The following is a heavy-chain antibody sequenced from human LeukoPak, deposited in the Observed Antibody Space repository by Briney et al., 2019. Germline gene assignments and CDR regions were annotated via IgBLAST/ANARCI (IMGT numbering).Heavy chain of an antibody. CDR3: AKSVRFGELPPFDY. V-gene: IGHV3-23*01. D-gene: IGHD3-10*01. CDR2: ISGSGGST. J-gene: IGHJ4*02. CDR1: GFTFSSYA. Sequence: GGSLRLSCAASGFTFSSYAMSWVRQAPGKGLEWVSAISGSGGSTYYADSVRGRFTISRDNSKNTLYLQMNSLRAEDTAVYYCAKSVRFGELPPFDYWGQGTLVTVSS.